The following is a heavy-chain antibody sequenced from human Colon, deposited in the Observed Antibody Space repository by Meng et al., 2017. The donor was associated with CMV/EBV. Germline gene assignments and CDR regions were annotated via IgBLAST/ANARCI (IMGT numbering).Heavy chain of an antibody. J-gene: IGHJ3*01. V-gene: IGHV3-30*02. CDR3: AKDGGQPGTMYFSFDV. CDR2: VKFDGNA. Sequence: GGSLRLSCAASGFSFSINGMHWVRQAPGKGLEWLGFVKFDGNAYYADSAKGRFTISKDNSKATLYLQVSSLRTEDTAIYYCAKDGGQPGTMYFSFDVWGEGTMVTVSS. CDR1: GFSFSING. D-gene: IGHD3-10*02.